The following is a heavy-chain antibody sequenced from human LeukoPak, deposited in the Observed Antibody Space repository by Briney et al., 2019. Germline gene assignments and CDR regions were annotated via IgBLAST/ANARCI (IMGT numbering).Heavy chain of an antibody. V-gene: IGHV3-23*01. D-gene: IGHD4-17*01. J-gene: IGHJ3*02. CDR1: GFTFSSFD. CDR2: ISGSGGST. Sequence: GGSLRLSCAASGFTFSSFDMSWVRQAPGEVLEWVSAISGSGGSTYNADSVKGRFTISRDNSKNTMYLQMNSLRAENTAVYYCAKDHYGDYFSTGAFDIWGQGTTVIVSS. CDR3: AKDHYGDYFSTGAFDI.